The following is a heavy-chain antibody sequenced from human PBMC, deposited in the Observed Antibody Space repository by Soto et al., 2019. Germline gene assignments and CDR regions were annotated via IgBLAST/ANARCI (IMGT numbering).Heavy chain of an antibody. V-gene: IGHV3-33*01. J-gene: IGHJ5*02. CDR2: IRPDGSNR. CDR1: GFTFSDYA. D-gene: IGHD3-16*01. Sequence: QVQLVESGGGVVQPGWSLRLSCVTSGFTFSDYAMHWVRQAPGKGLEWVAVIRPDGSNRYYADSVKGQFTISRDISKNTLYLQMSSLRADDTAVYFCARVGRPQHLLTGFDNWGQGTLVTVSS. CDR3: ARVGRPQHLLTGFDN.